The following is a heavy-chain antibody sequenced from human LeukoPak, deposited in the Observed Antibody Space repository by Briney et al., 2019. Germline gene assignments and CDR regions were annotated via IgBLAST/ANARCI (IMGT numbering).Heavy chain of an antibody. CDR1: GYTFTNYD. CDR3: ARGRSPGTSMEYYYYMDV. Sequence: VASVKVSCKASGYTFTNYDINWVRQATGQRLEWMGWMNPNSGTTGYAQKFLGRVTITRNTSISTTYMELSSLRSEDTAVYYCARGRSPGTSMEYYYYMDVWGKGTTVTVSS. CDR2: MNPNSGTT. D-gene: IGHD1-1*01. J-gene: IGHJ6*03. V-gene: IGHV1-8*03.